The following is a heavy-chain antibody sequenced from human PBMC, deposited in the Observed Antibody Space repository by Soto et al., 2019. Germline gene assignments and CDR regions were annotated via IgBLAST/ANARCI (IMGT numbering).Heavy chain of an antibody. CDR2: IYYSGST. D-gene: IGHD3-10*01. CDR3: ARVRREFDTSGPVDY. V-gene: IGHV4-59*12. CDR1: GGSISSYY. Sequence: SETLSLTCTVSGGSISSYYWSWIRQPPGKGLEWIGYIYYSGSTNYNPSLKSRVTISVDTSKNQFSLKLNSVTAADTAVYYCARVRREFDTSGPVDYWGQGTLVTVSS. J-gene: IGHJ4*02.